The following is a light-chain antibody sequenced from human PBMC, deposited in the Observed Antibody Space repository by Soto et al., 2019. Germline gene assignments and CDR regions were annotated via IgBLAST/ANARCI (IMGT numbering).Light chain of an antibody. V-gene: IGKV3-11*01. CDR1: QSVGRY. J-gene: IGKJ4*01. Sequence: ELVSTQSPATLSLSPGERATLSFRASQSVGRYLAWYQHKPGQAPRLLISDASNRATGIPARFSGSGSATDFTLTISSLQPEDSAVYYCQQRSNWPSLTFGGGTKVDI. CDR2: DAS. CDR3: QQRSNWPSLT.